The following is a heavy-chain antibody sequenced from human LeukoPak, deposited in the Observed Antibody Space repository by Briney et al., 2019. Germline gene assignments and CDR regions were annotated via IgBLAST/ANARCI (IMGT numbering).Heavy chain of an antibody. Sequence: GGSLRLSCAASGFTFSSNWMHWVRQAPGKGLVWVSRINEDGSTTNYADSVKGRSTIFRDNAKNTLYLQMNSLRAEDTAVNYCVRDLGGRSGHWGQGTLVTVSS. D-gene: IGHD1-26*01. CDR3: VRDLGGRSGH. J-gene: IGHJ4*02. V-gene: IGHV3-74*01. CDR2: INEDGSTT. CDR1: GFTFSSNW.